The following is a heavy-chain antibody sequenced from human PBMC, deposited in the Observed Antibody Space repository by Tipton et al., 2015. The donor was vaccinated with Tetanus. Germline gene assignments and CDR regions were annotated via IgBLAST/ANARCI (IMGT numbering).Heavy chain of an antibody. CDR3: ARLGYDILTGYYYDY. Sequence: TLSLTCTVSGGSISSYYWSWIRQPPGKGLEWIGYIYYSGSTNYNPSLKSRVTISVDTSKNQFSLKLSSVTAADTAVYYCARLGYDILTGYYYDYWGQGTLVTVSS. V-gene: IGHV4-59*08. J-gene: IGHJ4*02. CDR1: GGSISSYY. D-gene: IGHD3-9*01. CDR2: IYYSGST.